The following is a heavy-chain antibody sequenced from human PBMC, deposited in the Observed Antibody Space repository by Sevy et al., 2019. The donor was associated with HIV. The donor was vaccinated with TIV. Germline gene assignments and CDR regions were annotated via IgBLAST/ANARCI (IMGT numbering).Heavy chain of an antibody. V-gene: IGHV4-34*01. J-gene: IGHJ6*03. CDR1: GGSLSGYY. Sequence: SETLSLTCAVYGGSLSGYYWSWIRQPPGKGLEWIGEINHSGSTNYNPPLKSRVTISVDTSKNQFSLKLSSVTAADTXXXXCARGLKREGRGVASIRGYYYYMDVWGKGTTVTVSS. D-gene: IGHD5-12*01. CDR3: ARGLKREGRGVASIRGYYYYMDV. CDR2: INHSGST.